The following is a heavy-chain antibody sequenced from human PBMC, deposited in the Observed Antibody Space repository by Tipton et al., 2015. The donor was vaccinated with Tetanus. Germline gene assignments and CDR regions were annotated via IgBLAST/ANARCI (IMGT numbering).Heavy chain of an antibody. V-gene: IGHV4-4*07. D-gene: IGHD5-18*01. CDR2: IYAPGIT. CDR3: ARLRAYTYGYRGSYFDY. Sequence: LRLSCTVSGGSITSNYWTWIRQPAGKGLEWIGRIYAPGITNYNPSLKSRVSMSVDTSKNQFSLRLSSVTAADTAVYYCARLRAYTYGYRGSYFDYWGQGILVTVSS. J-gene: IGHJ4*02. CDR1: GGSITSNY.